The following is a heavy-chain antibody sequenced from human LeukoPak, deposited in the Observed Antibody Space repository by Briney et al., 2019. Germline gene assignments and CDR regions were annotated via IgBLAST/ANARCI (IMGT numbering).Heavy chain of an antibody. J-gene: IGHJ4*02. D-gene: IGHD3-9*01. CDR2: ISYDGSNK. Sequence: GGPLRLSCAASGFTFSSYGMHWVRQAPGKGLEWVAVISYDGSNKYYADSVKGRFTISRDNSKNTLYLQMNSLRADDTAVYYCARVFSDYVRYFDWGQGILVTVSS. V-gene: IGHV3-30*03. CDR3: ARVFSDYVRYFD. CDR1: GFTFSSYG.